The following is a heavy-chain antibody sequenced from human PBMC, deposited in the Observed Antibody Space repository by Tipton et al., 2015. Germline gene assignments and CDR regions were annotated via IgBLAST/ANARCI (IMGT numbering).Heavy chain of an antibody. Sequence: TLSLTCTVSGGSISSYYWSWIRQPPGKGLEWIGYIYYSGSTNYNPSLKSRVTISVDTSKNQFSLKLSSVTAADTAVYYCARTCSSTSLFVYWYFDLWGRGTLVTVS. V-gene: IGHV4-59*01. CDR3: ARTCSSTSLFVYWYFDL. CDR1: GGSISSYY. D-gene: IGHD2-2*01. CDR2: IYYSGST. J-gene: IGHJ2*01.